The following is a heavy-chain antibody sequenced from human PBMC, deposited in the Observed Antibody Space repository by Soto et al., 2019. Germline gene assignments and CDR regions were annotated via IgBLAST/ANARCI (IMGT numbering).Heavy chain of an antibody. J-gene: IGHJ5*02. Sequence: PSQTLSLTCAISGDSVSSNSAAWHWIRQSPSRGLEWLGRTCYRSKWYNDYAVSVKGRITINPDTSKNQFSLQLNSVTPEDTAVYYCARANGGSAAAANWLDPWGQGTLVTVSS. V-gene: IGHV6-1*01. CDR2: TCYRSKWYN. D-gene: IGHD6-13*01. CDR1: GDSVSSNSAA. CDR3: ARANGGSAAAANWLDP.